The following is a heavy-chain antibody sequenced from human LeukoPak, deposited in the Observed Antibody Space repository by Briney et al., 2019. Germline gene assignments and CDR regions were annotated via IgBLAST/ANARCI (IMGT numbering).Heavy chain of an antibody. CDR2: IYYSGST. CDR1: GGSISSGGYS. Sequence: SETLSLTCAVSGGSISSGGYSWSWIRQPPGKGLEWIGYIYYSGSTNYNPSLKSRVTISVDTSKNQFSLKLSSVTAADTAVYYRARGGSSGWYYYYYYMDVWGKGTTVTVSS. J-gene: IGHJ6*03. V-gene: IGHV4-61*08. CDR3: ARGGSSGWYYYYYYMDV. D-gene: IGHD6-19*01.